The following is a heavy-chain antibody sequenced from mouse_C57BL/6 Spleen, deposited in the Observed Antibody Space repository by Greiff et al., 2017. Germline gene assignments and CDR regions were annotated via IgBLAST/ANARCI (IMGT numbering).Heavy chain of an antibody. Sequence: QVQLQQPGAELVMPGASVKLSCKASGYTFTSYWMHWVKQSPGQGLEWIGEIDPSDSYTNYNQKFKGKSTLTVDKSSSTAYMQLSSLTSEDSAVYYCATPPGGFAYWGQGTLVTVSA. CDR1: GYTFTSYW. CDR3: ATPPGGFAY. J-gene: IGHJ3*01. V-gene: IGHV1-69*01. CDR2: IDPSDSYT.